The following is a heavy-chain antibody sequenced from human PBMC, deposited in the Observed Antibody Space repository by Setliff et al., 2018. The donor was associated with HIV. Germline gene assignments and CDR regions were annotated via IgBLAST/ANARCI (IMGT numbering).Heavy chain of an antibody. Sequence: SETLSLTCAVSGDSVRSSGYYWGWLRQPPGKGLEWIGSVYSSGITFKNPSLKSRVIVSVDRSKNQFSLKVTSVTAADTAVYYCASRWPAMREFDYWGQGTLVTVSS. CDR3: ASRWPAMREFDY. V-gene: IGHV4-39*07. D-gene: IGHD2-2*01. CDR1: GDSVRSSGYY. J-gene: IGHJ4*02. CDR2: VYSSGIT.